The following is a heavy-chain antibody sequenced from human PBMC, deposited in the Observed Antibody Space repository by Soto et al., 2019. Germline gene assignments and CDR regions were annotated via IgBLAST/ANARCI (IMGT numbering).Heavy chain of an antibody. D-gene: IGHD4-17*01. CDR2: VHYSGTT. Sequence: QVRLEESGPGLVKPSETLSLTCTVSGASISNHYWSCILQLPGKALEWVAFVHYSGTTNYNPTLECAVIISVDTSKKPVALKATSETDADTAVSYCATNSDYGTYFDLWRRGILGTFAS. CDR3: ATNSDYGTYFDL. CDR1: GASISNHY. J-gene: IGHJ2*01. V-gene: IGHV4-59*11.